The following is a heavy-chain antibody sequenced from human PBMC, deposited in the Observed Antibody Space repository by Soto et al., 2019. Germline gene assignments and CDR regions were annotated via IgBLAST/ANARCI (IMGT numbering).Heavy chain of an antibody. CDR2: INPNSGGT. J-gene: IGHJ4*02. CDR3: ARSPITIFGVVTPLFDY. D-gene: IGHD3-3*01. Sequence: QVQLVQSGAEVKKPGASVKVSCKASGYTFTGYYMHWVRQAPGQGLEWMGWINPNSGGTNYAQKFQGWVTMTRDTSISTAYMDLSRLRSDDTAVYYCARSPITIFGVVTPLFDYWGQGTLVTVSS. CDR1: GYTFTGYY. V-gene: IGHV1-2*04.